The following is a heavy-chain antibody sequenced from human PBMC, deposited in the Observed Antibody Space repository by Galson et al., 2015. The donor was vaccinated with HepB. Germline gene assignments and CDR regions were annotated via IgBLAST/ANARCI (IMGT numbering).Heavy chain of an antibody. Sequence: SLRLSCAASGFTFSSYGMHWVRQAPGKGLEWVAVISFDGGYKYYADSVRGRFTISRDNSKNTLYLQLSSLRPEDAAVYYCAKGETAYYRNNCFDAWGQGTLVTVSS. V-gene: IGHV3-30*18. CDR1: GFTFSSYG. D-gene: IGHD3-9*01. J-gene: IGHJ5*02. CDR2: ISFDGGYK. CDR3: AKGETAYYRNNCFDA.